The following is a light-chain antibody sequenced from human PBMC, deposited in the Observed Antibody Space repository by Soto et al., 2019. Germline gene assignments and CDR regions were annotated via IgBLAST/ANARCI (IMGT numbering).Light chain of an antibody. J-gene: IGLJ1*01. V-gene: IGLV3-25*02. CDR1: ALPKQY. CDR2: KDS. CDR3: QSADSSGTFYV. Sequence: SYDLTQPPSVSVSPGQTARITCSGDALPKQYAYWYQQKPGQAPVLVIYKDSERPSGIPERFSGSSSGTTVTLTISGVQAEDEADYYCQSADSSGTFYVFGTGTKVTV.